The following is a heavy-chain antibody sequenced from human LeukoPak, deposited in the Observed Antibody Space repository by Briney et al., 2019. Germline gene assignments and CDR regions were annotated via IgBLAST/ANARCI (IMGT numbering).Heavy chain of an antibody. V-gene: IGHV3-43*02. J-gene: IGHJ4*02. CDR1: GLTFDDYA. D-gene: IGHD3-22*01. CDR3: AKVLGYYDSSGYYQEGGFDY. CDR2: ISVVGGST. Sequence: SGGSLRLSCAASGLTFDDYAMHWVRQAPGKGLEWVSLISVVGGSTYYADSVKGRFTIARDNSKNSLYLQMNSLRTEDTALYYCAKVLGYYDSSGYYQEGGFDYWGQGTLVTLSS.